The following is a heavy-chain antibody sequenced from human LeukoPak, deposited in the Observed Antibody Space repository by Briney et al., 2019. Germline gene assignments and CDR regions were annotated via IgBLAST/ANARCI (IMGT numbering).Heavy chain of an antibody. CDR1: GFTFSSYG. CDR2: ISYDGSNK. V-gene: IGHV3-30*18. J-gene: IGHJ4*02. CDR3: AKASVEMATMGHYYFDY. D-gene: IGHD5-24*01. Sequence: GGSLRRSCAASGFTFSSYGMHWVRQAPGKGLEWVAVISYDGSNKYYADSVKGRFTISRDNSKNTLYLQMNSLRAEDTAVYYCAKASVEMATMGHYYFDYWGQGTLVTVSS.